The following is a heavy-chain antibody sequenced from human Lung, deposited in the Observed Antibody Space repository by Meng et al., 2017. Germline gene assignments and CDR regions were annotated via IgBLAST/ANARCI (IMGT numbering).Heavy chain of an antibody. CDR1: GGSISGSY. CDR3: ARERHSTIIRGVIDF. J-gene: IGHJ4*02. V-gene: IGHV4-34*01. D-gene: IGHD3-10*01. CDR2: INHGGST. Sequence: QGHLQQWGAGLLRPSENLSLTLAVYGGSISGSYWSWIRQSPAKGLEWIGKINHGGSTNYNPSLESRVTISVDTPKNQFSLRLTSMTVADTAVYYCARERHSTIIRGVIDFWGQGALVTVSS.